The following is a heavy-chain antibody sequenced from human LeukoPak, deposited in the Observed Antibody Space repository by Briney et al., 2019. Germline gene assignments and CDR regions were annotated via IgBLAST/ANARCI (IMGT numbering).Heavy chain of an antibody. Sequence: GGSLRLSCVASGFTFSSYSMNWVRQGPGKGLEWVSSISSSSCYIYYADSVKGRFTISRDNAKNSLYLQMNSLRAEDTAVYYCARDRRSSGWYYFDYWGQGTLVTVSS. CDR1: GFTFSSYS. D-gene: IGHD6-19*01. J-gene: IGHJ4*02. V-gene: IGHV3-21*01. CDR3: ARDRRSSGWYYFDY. CDR2: ISSSSCYI.